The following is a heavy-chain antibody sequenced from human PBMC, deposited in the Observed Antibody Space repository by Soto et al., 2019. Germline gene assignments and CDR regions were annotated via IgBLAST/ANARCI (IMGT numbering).Heavy chain of an antibody. CDR3: AHRQDLGAFDI. D-gene: IGHD7-27*01. J-gene: IGHJ3*02. Sequence: SGPTLVNPTQTLTLTRTFSGFSLSTRAVGVGWIRQPPGKALEWLALIYWNDDQRYSPSLKNRLTITKDTSKNHVVLTMTNMDPADTATYYCAHRQDLGAFDIWGQGTMVTVSS. CDR1: GFSLSTRAVG. V-gene: IGHV2-5*01. CDR2: IYWNDDQ.